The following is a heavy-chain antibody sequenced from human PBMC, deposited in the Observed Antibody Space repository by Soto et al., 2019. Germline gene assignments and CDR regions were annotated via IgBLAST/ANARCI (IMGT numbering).Heavy chain of an antibody. J-gene: IGHJ4*02. CDR3: AHTSISVPNFDY. CDR1: GFSLNTNGMG. D-gene: IGHD2-21*01. Sequence: GSGATLVNPTQTLTLACTFSGFSLNTNGMGGGWIRQPPGKALEWLALIYWDDDQRYSPSLKSRLTITKDTSKNQVVLTMTNMDPVDTATYYCAHTSISVPNFDYWGQGTLVTVSS. CDR2: IYWDDDQ. V-gene: IGHV2-5*02.